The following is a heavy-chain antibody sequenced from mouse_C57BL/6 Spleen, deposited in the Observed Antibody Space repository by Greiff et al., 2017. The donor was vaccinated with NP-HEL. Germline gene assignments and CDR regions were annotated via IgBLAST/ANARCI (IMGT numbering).Heavy chain of an antibody. V-gene: IGHV1-64*01. CDR2: IHPTSGST. D-gene: IGHD1-1*01. CDR1: GYTFTSYW. Sequence: QVQLQQPGAELVKPGASVKLSCKASGYTFTSYWMHWVKQRPGQGLEWIGMIHPTSGSTNYNEKFKSKATLTVDKSSSTAYMQLSSLTSEDSAVYYCARDYGSSYGIFAYWGQGTLVTVSA. J-gene: IGHJ3*01. CDR3: ARDYGSSYGIFAY.